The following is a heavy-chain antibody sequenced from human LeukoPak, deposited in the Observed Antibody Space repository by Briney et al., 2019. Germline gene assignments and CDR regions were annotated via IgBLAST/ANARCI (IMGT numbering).Heavy chain of an antibody. CDR1: GFTFINYA. CDR2: ISGSGDST. D-gene: IGHD3-22*01. J-gene: IGHJ4*02. V-gene: IGHV3-23*01. CDR3: AKDNPTGVVNFDY. Sequence: GGSLRLSCAASGFTFINYAMTWVRQAPGKGLEWVSTISGSGDSTYYANSVKGRFTISRDNSKNTLHLQMSSLRAEDTAVYYCAKDNPTGVVNFDYWGQGALVTVSS.